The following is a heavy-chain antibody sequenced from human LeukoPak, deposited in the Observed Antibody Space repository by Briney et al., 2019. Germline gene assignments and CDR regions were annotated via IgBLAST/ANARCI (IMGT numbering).Heavy chain of an antibody. J-gene: IGHJ4*02. CDR1: GGSISSSSYY. V-gene: IGHV4-39*01. CDR2: IYYSGST. CDR3: ARLGGTGSGGFDY. D-gene: IGHD3-16*01. Sequence: SETLSLTCTVSGGSISSSSYYWGWIRQPPGKGLEWIGSIYYSGSTYYNPSLKSRVNISVDTSKNQFSLKLSSVPAADTAVYYCARLGGTGSGGFDYWGQGTLVTVSS.